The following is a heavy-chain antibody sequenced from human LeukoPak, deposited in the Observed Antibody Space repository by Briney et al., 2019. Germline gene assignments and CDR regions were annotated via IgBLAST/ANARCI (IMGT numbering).Heavy chain of an antibody. CDR2: INTNTGNP. CDR1: GYTFTSYA. J-gene: IGHJ6*02. CDR3: ARDSRPHYYYGMDV. V-gene: IGHV7-4-1*02. Sequence: GASVKVSCKAPGYTFTSYAMNWVRQAPGQGLEWMGWINTNTGNPTYAQGFTGRFVFSLDTSVSTAYLQISSLKAEDTAVYYCARDSRPHYYYGMDVWGQGTTVTVSS.